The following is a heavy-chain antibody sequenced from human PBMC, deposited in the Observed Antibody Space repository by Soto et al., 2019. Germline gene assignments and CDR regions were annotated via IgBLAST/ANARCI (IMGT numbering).Heavy chain of an antibody. J-gene: IGHJ4*02. CDR1: GFTFSSYA. Sequence: GGSLRLSCAASGFTFSSYAMSWVRQAPGKGLEWVSAISGSGGSTYYADSVKGRFTISRDNSKNTLYLQMNSLRAEDTAVYYCAKDEPGLRKAAYYFDYWGQGTLVTVSS. D-gene: IGHD6-25*01. CDR3: AKDEPGLRKAAYYFDY. V-gene: IGHV3-23*01. CDR2: ISGSGGST.